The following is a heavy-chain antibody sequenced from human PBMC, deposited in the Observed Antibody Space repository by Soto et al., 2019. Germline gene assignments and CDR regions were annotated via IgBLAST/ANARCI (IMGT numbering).Heavy chain of an antibody. CDR1: CVAIISGYYY. Sequence: PSETLSLTCSFSCVAIISGYYYWSWIRQPPGKGLEWIGNVYYSGNTYENPALRRRLIISINTYKKQFSLKVGSVTAAVTAVYYCGSSSLYGMDAWGQGTTVTVSS. CDR2: VYYSGNT. CDR3: GSSSLYGMDA. V-gene: IGHV4-30-4*08. J-gene: IGHJ6*02.